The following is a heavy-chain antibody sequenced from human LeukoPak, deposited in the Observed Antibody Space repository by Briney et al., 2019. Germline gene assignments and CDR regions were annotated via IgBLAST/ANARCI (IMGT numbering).Heavy chain of an antibody. Sequence: GGSLRLSCAASGFTVSSNYMSWVRQAPRKSLEWLSVFYRDGNTYYADSVKGRFTISRDNSKNTVYLQMNTLRVEDTAGYYCARGDGYNFWSSWGQGTLVTVSS. CDR2: FYRDGNT. D-gene: IGHD5-24*01. CDR3: ARGDGYNFWSS. J-gene: IGHJ5*02. V-gene: IGHV3-53*01. CDR1: GFTVSSNY.